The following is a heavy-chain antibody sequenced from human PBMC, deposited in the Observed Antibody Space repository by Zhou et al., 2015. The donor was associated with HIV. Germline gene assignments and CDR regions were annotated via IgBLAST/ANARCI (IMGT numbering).Heavy chain of an antibody. CDR1: GFTFSSYG. CDR2: IWYDGTDK. D-gene: IGHD3-10*01. Sequence: QVQLVESGGGVVQPGRSLRLSCAASGFTFSSYGMHWVRQAPGKGLEWVAVIWYDGTDKYYADSVKGRFTISRDNSKNTLYLQMNSLRAEDTAVYYCAREGPGSWYFDLWGRGTLVTVSS. J-gene: IGHJ2*01. V-gene: IGHV3-33*01. CDR3: AREGPGSWYFDL.